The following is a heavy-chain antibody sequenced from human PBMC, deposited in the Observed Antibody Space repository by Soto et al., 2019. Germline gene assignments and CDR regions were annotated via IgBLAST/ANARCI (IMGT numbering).Heavy chain of an antibody. J-gene: IGHJ4*02. CDR3: ARTLLWFGEFWFDY. V-gene: IGHV4-59*01. Sequence: SETLSLTCTVSGGSIRSYYWSWIRQPPGKGLEWIGYIYYSGSTNYNPSLKSRVTISVDTSKNQFSLKLSSVTAADTAVYYCARTLLWFGEFWFDYWGQGTLVTVSS. D-gene: IGHD3-10*01. CDR1: GGSIRSYY. CDR2: IYYSGST.